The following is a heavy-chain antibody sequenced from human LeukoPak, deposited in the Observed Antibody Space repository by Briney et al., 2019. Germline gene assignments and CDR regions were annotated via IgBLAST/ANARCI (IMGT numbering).Heavy chain of an antibody. CDR3: ARDLEDGGNSFDY. V-gene: IGHV4-59*01. D-gene: IGHD4-23*01. CDR2: IYYSGST. J-gene: IGHJ4*02. CDR1: GGSISSYY. Sequence: SETLSLTCSVSGGSISSYYWSWIRQPPGKGLEWIGYIYYSGSTNYNPSLKSRVTISVDTSKNQFSLKLSSVTAADTAVYYCARDLEDGGNSFDYWGQGTLVTVSS.